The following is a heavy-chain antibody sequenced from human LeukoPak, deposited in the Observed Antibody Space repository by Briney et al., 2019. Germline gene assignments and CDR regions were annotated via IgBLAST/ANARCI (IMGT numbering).Heavy chain of an antibody. CDR1: GFTFRNYA. CDR2: ISESGGNT. Sequence: GGSLRLSCAASGFTFRNYAMTWVRQAPGKGLEWVSLISESGGNTNYADSVKGRFTISRDNSKNTLYLQMNSLRVEDTAVYYCAKKMTITGWLYYFDYWGQGTLVTVSS. V-gene: IGHV3-23*01. J-gene: IGHJ4*02. D-gene: IGHD5-24*01. CDR3: AKKMTITGWLYYFDY.